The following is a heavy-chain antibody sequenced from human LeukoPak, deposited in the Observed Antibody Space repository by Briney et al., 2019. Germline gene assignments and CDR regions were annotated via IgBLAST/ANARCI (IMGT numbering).Heavy chain of an antibody. J-gene: IGHJ4*02. Sequence: GGSLRLSCAASGFTFEAYTMHWVRQAPGKGLEWVSLINWNGDTTYYSDSVRGRFSISRDNSKHSLYLQMNSLRTEDTAFYYCARDVGCSSVTCYLGSWGQGTQVTVSS. D-gene: IGHD2-2*01. CDR3: ARDVGCSSVTCYLGS. CDR2: INWNGDTT. CDR1: GFTFEAYT. V-gene: IGHV3-43*01.